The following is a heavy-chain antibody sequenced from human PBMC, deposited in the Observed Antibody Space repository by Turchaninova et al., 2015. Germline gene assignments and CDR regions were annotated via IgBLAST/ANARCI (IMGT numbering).Heavy chain of an antibody. Sequence: EVQLVQSGAEVKMPGESLKISCKGSGYGFYGYWIGWVRQMSGKGREWLGIIYLDDTETRYSPSFQGQVTMSADKSISTAYLTWNSLQASDTAIYYCARWGGESLRNWYFDFWGRGTLVTVSS. CDR1: GYGFYGYW. D-gene: IGHD2-21*01. CDR2: IYLDDTET. CDR3: ARWGGESLRNWYFDF. J-gene: IGHJ2*01. V-gene: IGHV5-51*01.